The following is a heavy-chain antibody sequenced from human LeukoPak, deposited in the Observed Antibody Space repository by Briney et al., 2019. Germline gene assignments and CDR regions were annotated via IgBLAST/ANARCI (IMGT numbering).Heavy chain of an antibody. CDR2: ISSSSSTI. D-gene: IGHD5-24*01. J-gene: IGHJ4*02. CDR1: GFAFSSYT. V-gene: IGHV3-48*01. CDR3: ARDGRWLQTESIDY. Sequence: HSGGSLRLSCAASGFAFSSYTMNWVRQAPGGGLECVSYISSSSSTIYYADSVKGRFTISRDNAKSSLFLQMNSLRAEDTAVYYCARDGRWLQTESIDYWGQGTLVTVSS.